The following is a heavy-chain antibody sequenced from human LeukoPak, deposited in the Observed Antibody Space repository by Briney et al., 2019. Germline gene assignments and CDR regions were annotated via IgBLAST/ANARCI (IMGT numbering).Heavy chain of an antibody. J-gene: IGHJ4*02. D-gene: IGHD3-10*01. Sequence: SETLSLTCAVYGGSFSGYYWSWIRQPPGKGLEWIGEINHSGSTNYNPSLKSRVTISVDTSKNQFSLKLSSVTAADTAVYYCARDRYYYGSGSYFFDYWGQGTLVTVSS. V-gene: IGHV4-34*01. CDR2: INHSGST. CDR3: ARDRYYYGSGSYFFDY. CDR1: GGSFSGYY.